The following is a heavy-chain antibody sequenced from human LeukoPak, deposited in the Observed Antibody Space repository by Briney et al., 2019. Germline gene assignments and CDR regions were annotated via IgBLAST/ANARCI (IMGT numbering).Heavy chain of an antibody. CDR3: ARGQQENVYDY. D-gene: IGHD6-13*01. V-gene: IGHV4-34*01. J-gene: IGHJ4*02. CDR2: INHSGST. CDR1: GGSFSGYY. Sequence: SETLSLTCAVYGGSFSGYYWSWIRQPPGKGLEWIGEINHSGSTNYNPSLKSRVTISVDTSKNQFSLKLSSVTAADTAVYYCARGQQENVYDYWGQGTLVTVSS.